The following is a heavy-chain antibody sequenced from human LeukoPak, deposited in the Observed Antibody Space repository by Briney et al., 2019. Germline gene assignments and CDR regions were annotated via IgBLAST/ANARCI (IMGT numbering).Heavy chain of an antibody. CDR1: GYTFTSYD. CDR3: ARRLKYQLVNWFDP. Sequence: ASVKVSCKASGYTFTSYDINWVRQATGQGLEWMGWMNPNSGNTGYAQKFQGRVTMTRNTSINTAYMELSSLRSEDTAVYYCARRLKYQLVNWFDPWGQGTLVSVSS. D-gene: IGHD2-2*01. CDR2: MNPNSGNT. J-gene: IGHJ5*02. V-gene: IGHV1-8*02.